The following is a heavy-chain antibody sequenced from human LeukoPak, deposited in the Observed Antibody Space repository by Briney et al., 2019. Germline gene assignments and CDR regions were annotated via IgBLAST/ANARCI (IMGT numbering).Heavy chain of an antibody. CDR3: ARARGTTVVTPRDAFDI. D-gene: IGHD4-23*01. J-gene: IGHJ3*02. CDR1: GFTFEDYS. V-gene: IGHV3-48*01. Sequence: GRSLRLSCAASGFTFEDYSMNWVRQAPGKGLEWVSYISSSSSAIYYADSVKGRFTISRDNAKNSVYLQMNSLRAEDRAVYYCARARGTTVVTPRDAFDIWGQGTMVTVSS. CDR2: ISSSSSAI.